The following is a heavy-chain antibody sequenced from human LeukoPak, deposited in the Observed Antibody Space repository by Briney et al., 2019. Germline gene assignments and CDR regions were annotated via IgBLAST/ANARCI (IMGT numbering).Heavy chain of an antibody. CDR2: ISSNGATT. V-gene: IGHV3-64D*06. CDR3: VKDRSIAAPNNDFFDS. D-gene: IGHD6-6*01. J-gene: IGHJ4*02. CDR1: GFTFNRFY. Sequence: GGSLRLSCSASGFTFNRFYLHWVRQAPGKGLGFVSHISSNGATTYYADSVKGRFTISRDNSKNTLYLQMSSLRADDTAVYYCVKDRSIAAPNNDFFDSWGQGALVTVSS.